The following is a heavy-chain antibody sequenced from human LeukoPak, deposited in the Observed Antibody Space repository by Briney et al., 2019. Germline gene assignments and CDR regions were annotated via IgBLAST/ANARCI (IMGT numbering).Heavy chain of an antibody. J-gene: IGHJ4*02. Sequence: GGSLRLSCAASGFTFSSYEMNWVRQAPGKGLEWVSYISSSGNNMCYADSVKGRFTIARDNAKNSLYLQMNSLRAEDTAVYYCARESVRFCSGGTCYSRRAFDYWGQGTLVTVSS. CDR1: GFTFSSYE. V-gene: IGHV3-48*03. D-gene: IGHD2-15*01. CDR2: ISSSGNNM. CDR3: ARESVRFCSGGTCYSRRAFDY.